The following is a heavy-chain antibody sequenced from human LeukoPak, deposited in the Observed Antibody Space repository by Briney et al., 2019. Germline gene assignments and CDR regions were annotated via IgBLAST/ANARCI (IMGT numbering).Heavy chain of an antibody. V-gene: IGHV3-23*01. CDR2: ISGSGGST. CDR1: GFTFSSYG. CDR3: AKGRLDSYGYYYMDV. J-gene: IGHJ6*03. D-gene: IGHD5-18*01. Sequence: GGSLRLSCAASGFTFSSYGMSWVRQAPGKGLEWVSAISGSGGSTYYADSVKGRFTISRDNSKNTLYLQMNSLRAEDTAVYYCAKGRLDSYGYYYMDVWGKGTTVTVSS.